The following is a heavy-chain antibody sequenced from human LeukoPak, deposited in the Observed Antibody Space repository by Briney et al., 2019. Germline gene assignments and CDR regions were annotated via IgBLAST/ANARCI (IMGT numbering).Heavy chain of an antibody. Sequence: GRSLRLSCAASGFTFSSYGMHWVRQAPGKGLEWVAVISYDGSNKYYADSVKGRFTISRDNSKNTLYLQMNSLRAEDTAVYYCAKDRVSDYDILTGNYGMDVWGQGTTVTVSS. CDR3: AKDRVSDYDILTGNYGMDV. V-gene: IGHV3-30*18. J-gene: IGHJ6*02. CDR1: GFTFSSYG. CDR2: ISYDGSNK. D-gene: IGHD3-9*01.